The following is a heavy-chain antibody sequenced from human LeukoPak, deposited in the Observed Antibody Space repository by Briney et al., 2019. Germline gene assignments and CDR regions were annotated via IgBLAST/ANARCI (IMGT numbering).Heavy chain of an antibody. J-gene: IGHJ4*02. CDR1: GYTFTGYY. CDR3: ARGYSSSRKYFDY. Sequence: ASVKVSCKASGYTFTGYYMHWVRQAPGQGLEWMGWINPNSGGTNYAQKFQGRVTMTRDTSISTAYMELSSLRSEDTAFYYCARGYSSSRKYFDYWGRGTLVTVSS. D-gene: IGHD6-6*01. CDR2: INPNSGGT. V-gene: IGHV1-2*02.